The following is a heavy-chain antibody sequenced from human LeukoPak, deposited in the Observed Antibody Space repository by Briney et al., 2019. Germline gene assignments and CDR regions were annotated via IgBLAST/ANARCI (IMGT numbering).Heavy chain of an antibody. CDR1: GFTFSSYG. D-gene: IGHD2-21*02. CDR3: ARGNTPYCGGDCFAIDY. Sequence: GGSLRLSCAASGFTFSSYGLHWVRQAPGKGLEWVAVIWYDGSNKYYADSVKGRFTISRDNSKNTLYLQMNSLRAEDTAVYYCARGNTPYCGGDCFAIDYWGQGTLVTVSS. J-gene: IGHJ4*02. V-gene: IGHV3-33*01. CDR2: IWYDGSNK.